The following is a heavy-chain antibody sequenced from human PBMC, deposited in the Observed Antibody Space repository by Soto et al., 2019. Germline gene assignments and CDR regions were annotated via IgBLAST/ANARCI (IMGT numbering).Heavy chain of an antibody. J-gene: IGHJ3*02. CDR3: VTELEFQDAFDT. CDR2: IYYSGST. V-gene: IGHV4-31*03. Sequence: QVQLQESGPGLVKPSQTLSLTCTVSGGSINSGGYYWSWIRQHPGKGLEWIGYIYYSGSTYYNPSLRCRVTISSGTSKNQFTLKLISVTAADTAVYYCVTELEFQDAFDTWGQGTMVTVSS. CDR1: GGSINSGGYY. D-gene: IGHD3-3*01.